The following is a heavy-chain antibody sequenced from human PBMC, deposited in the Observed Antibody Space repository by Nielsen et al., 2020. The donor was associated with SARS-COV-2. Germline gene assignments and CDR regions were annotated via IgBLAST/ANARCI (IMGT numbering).Heavy chain of an antibody. CDR3: ARDPVVVGYCSGGSCANYYYYGMDV. CDR1: GFTFSSYA. Sequence: GESLKISCAASGFTFSSYAMHWVRQAPGKGLEWVAVISYDGSNKYYADSVKGRFTISRDNSKNTLYLQMNSLRAEDTAVYYCARDPVVVGYCSGGSCANYYYYGMDVWGQGTTVTVSS. D-gene: IGHD2-15*01. J-gene: IGHJ6*02. V-gene: IGHV3-30*04. CDR2: ISYDGSNK.